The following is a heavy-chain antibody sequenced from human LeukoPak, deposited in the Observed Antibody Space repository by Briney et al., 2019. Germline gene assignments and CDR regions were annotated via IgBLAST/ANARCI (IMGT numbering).Heavy chain of an antibody. D-gene: IGHD4-17*01. CDR2: ISGSGGST. CDR1: GFTFSSYA. V-gene: IGHV3-23*01. Sequence: TGGSLRLSCAASGFTFSSYAMSWVRQAPGRGLEWVSAISGSGGSTYYADSVKGRFTISRDNSKNTLYLQMNSLRAEDTAVYYCVGLATVTKYSFDYWGQGTLVTVSS. J-gene: IGHJ4*02. CDR3: VGLATVTKYSFDY.